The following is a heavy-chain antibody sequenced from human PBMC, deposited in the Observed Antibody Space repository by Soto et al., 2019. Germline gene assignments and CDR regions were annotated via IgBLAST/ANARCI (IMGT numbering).Heavy chain of an antibody. Sequence: GSLRLSCVASGLIFSNFWMSWVRQAPGKGLEWVPKIKQDGSEKYYVNSVKGRFTISRDNAKNSLFLQMNSLRADDTAVYYCARDFTDDAFDIWGQGTMVTVSS. V-gene: IGHV3-7*03. CDR3: ARDFTDDAFDI. CDR1: GLIFSNFW. CDR2: IKQDGSEK. J-gene: IGHJ3*02.